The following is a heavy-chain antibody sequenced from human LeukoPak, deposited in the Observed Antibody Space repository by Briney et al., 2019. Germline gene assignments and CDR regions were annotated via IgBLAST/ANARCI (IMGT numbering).Heavy chain of an antibody. CDR1: GFTFSSYG. D-gene: IGHD3-3*01. Sequence: GGSLRLSCAASGFTFSSYGMHWVRQAPGKGLEWVAVIWYDGSNKYYADSVKGRFTISRDNSKNTLYLQMNSLRAEDTAVYYCARDPITIFGVGRSDYWGQGTLVTVSS. J-gene: IGHJ4*02. CDR3: ARDPITIFGVGRSDY. CDR2: IWYDGSNK. V-gene: IGHV3-33*01.